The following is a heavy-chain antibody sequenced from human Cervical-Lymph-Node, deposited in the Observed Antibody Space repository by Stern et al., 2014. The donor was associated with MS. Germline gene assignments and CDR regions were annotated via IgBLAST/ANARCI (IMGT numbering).Heavy chain of an antibody. CDR1: GDSISSGGYF. CDR3: ARKGAIVPAAIENWFDS. Sequence: QVQLQESGPGLVTPSQTLSLTCTVSGDSISSGGYFWSWIRQHPGKGLEWIVYIYHSGSTYYNPFLKSRFTISVETSKNQFSPNLSSGTAADTAVYYCARKGAIVPAAIENWFDSWGQGTLVTVSS. CDR2: IYHSGST. J-gene: IGHJ5*01. V-gene: IGHV4-31*03. D-gene: IGHD2-2*01.